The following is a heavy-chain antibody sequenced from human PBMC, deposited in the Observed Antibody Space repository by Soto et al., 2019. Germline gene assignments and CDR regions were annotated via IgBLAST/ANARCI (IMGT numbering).Heavy chain of an antibody. CDR3: SRNLGGGSYAY. Sequence: QVQLVESGGGLVKPGGSLRLSCAASGFTFSDYYMSWIRQAPGKGLEWVSYISRSGSTIYYADSVKGRFTISRDNAKNSLYLPMNRPRAQDPALYFFSRNLGGGSYAYWGQGTLVTVSS. CDR1: GFTFSDYY. J-gene: IGHJ4*02. V-gene: IGHV3-11*01. CDR2: ISRSGSTI. D-gene: IGHD1-26*01.